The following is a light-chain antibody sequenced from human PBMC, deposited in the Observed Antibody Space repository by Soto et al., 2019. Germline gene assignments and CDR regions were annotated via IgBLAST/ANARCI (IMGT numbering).Light chain of an antibody. CDR2: DAS. Sequence: DIVMTQSPATLSVSPGERATLSCRASQSVSSNLAWYQQKPGQAPRLLIYDASTRATGIPARFSGSGSGTDFPLTISSLQSEDFAVYYCQQYNNWFTFGQGTKLEIK. J-gene: IGKJ2*01. V-gene: IGKV3-15*01. CDR3: QQYNNWFT. CDR1: QSVSSN.